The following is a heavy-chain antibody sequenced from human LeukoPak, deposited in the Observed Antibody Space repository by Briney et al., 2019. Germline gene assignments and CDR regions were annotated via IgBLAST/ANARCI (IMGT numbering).Heavy chain of an antibody. J-gene: IGHJ4*02. V-gene: IGHV3-21*01. CDR3: AVGGGYSSSWYTPFDY. Sequence: KTGGSLRLSCAASGFTFSSYSMNWVRQAPGKGLEWVSSISSSSSYIYYADSVKGRFTISRDNAKNSLYLQMNSLRAEDTAVYYCAVGGGYSSSWYTPFDYWGQGTLVTVSS. D-gene: IGHD6-13*01. CDR1: GFTFSSYS. CDR2: ISSSSSYI.